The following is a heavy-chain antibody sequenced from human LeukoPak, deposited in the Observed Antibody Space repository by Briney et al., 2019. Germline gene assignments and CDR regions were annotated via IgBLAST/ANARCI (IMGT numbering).Heavy chain of an antibody. V-gene: IGHV1-18*01. CDR1: DYTFTSYG. CDR2: ISAYNGNT. Sequence: GAAVTVSFMASDYTFTSYGISWVRQAPGKGLEWMGCISAYNGNTKYAQELQGTVTMTTDTSTSTAYMELRSLRSDDTAVYYCARETEWDFWSGSYTSDAFDIWGQGTMVTVSS. CDR3: ARETEWDFWSGSYTSDAFDI. J-gene: IGHJ3*02. D-gene: IGHD3-3*01.